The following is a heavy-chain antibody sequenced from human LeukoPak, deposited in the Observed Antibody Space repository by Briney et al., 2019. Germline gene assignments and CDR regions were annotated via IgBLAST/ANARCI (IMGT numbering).Heavy chain of an antibody. Sequence: GGSLRLSCAASGFTFSTFAMIWVRQPPGKGLEWVSSIFPSGGEIHYADSVRGRFTISRDNSKSTLSLQMNSLRAEDTAIYYCATYRQVLLPLESWGQGTLVTVSS. CDR1: GFTFSTFA. D-gene: IGHD2-8*02. V-gene: IGHV3-23*01. J-gene: IGHJ4*02. CDR2: IFPSGGEI. CDR3: ATYRQVLLPLES.